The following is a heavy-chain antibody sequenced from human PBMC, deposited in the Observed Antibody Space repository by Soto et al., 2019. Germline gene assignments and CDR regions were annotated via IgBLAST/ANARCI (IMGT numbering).Heavy chain of an antibody. CDR3: TRADLTVTLSVFDP. V-gene: IGHV3-30*04. CDR2: ISDDGSSK. Sequence: QVQLVESGGGVVQPGRSLRLSCAASGFIFSSYAMHWVGQAPGKGLEWVALISDDGSSKYYADYVKGRFTISRDNSKNTLYLQMNSLSAEDTAVYYCTRADLTVTLSVFDPWGQGTLVTLSS. D-gene: IGHD4-17*01. CDR1: GFIFSSYA. J-gene: IGHJ5*02.